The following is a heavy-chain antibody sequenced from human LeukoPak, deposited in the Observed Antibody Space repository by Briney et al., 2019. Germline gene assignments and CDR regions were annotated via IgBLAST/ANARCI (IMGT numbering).Heavy chain of an antibody. D-gene: IGHD2/OR15-2a*01. V-gene: IGHV1-24*01. J-gene: IGHJ3*02. Sequence: ASVKVSCKVSGYNLTELSMHWVRQAPGKGLEWMGGFDPEDGETIYAQKFQGRVTMTEDTSTDTAYMELSSLRSEDTAVYYCATEVNIVGRDTLAFDIWGQGTMVTVSS. CDR1: GYNLTELS. CDR3: ATEVNIVGRDTLAFDI. CDR2: FDPEDGET.